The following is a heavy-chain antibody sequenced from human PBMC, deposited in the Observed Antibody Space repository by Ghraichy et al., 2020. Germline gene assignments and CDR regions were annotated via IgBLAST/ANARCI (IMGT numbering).Heavy chain of an antibody. CDR1: GFTFSNYN. CDR2: ISSSGSYI. CDR3: ARDYDFWSGYHPPNFDY. Sequence: GGSLRLSCAASGFTFSNYNMNWVRQAPGKGLEWVSSISSSGSYIFYADSVKGRFTISRDNAKNSLYLQMNGLRAEDTAVYYCARDYDFWSGYHPPNFDYWGQGTLVTVSS. J-gene: IGHJ4*02. D-gene: IGHD3-3*01. V-gene: IGHV3-21*01.